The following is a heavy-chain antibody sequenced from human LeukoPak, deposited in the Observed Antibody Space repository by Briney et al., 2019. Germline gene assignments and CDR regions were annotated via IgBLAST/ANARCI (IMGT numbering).Heavy chain of an antibody. CDR1: GFTFSTHA. J-gene: IGHJ4*02. Sequence: GKSLRLSCIASGFTFSTHAAHWVRQAPGKGLEWVANIRKDGSVENYVDSVKGRFTISRDNAKNSLYLQMNSLRAEDTAVYYCARAGLYGGSGLDYWGQGTLVTVSS. V-gene: IGHV3-7*01. D-gene: IGHD5-12*01. CDR2: IRKDGSVE. CDR3: ARAGLYGGSGLDY.